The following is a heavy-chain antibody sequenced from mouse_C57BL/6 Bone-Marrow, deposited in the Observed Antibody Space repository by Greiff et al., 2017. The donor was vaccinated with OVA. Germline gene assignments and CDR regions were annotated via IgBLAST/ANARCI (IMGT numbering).Heavy chain of an antibody. J-gene: IGHJ4*01. CDR1: GYTFTSYG. CDR2: IYPRSGNT. D-gene: IGHD2-3*01. V-gene: IGHV1-81*01. Sequence: VQLQQSGAELARPGASVKLSCKASGYTFTSYGISWVKQRTGQGLEWIGEIYPRSGNTYYNEKFKGKATLTADKSSSTAYMELRSLTSEDSAVYFCARSEGLLRDYAMDYWGQGTSVTVSS. CDR3: ARSEGLLRDYAMDY.